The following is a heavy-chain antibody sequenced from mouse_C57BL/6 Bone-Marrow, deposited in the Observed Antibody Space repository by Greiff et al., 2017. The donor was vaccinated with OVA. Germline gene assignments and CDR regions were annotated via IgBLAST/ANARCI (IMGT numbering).Heavy chain of an antibody. J-gene: IGHJ3*01. V-gene: IGHV14-4*01. Sequence: VQLQQSGAELVRPGASVKLSCTASGFNIKDDYMHWVKQRPEQGLEWIGWIDPENGDTEYASNVQGKATITADTSSNTAYLQLSSLTSEDTAVYYCTTLYDGYYVIFAYWGQGTLVTVSA. CDR2: IDPENGDT. CDR1: GFNIKDDY. D-gene: IGHD2-3*01. CDR3: TTLYDGYYVIFAY.